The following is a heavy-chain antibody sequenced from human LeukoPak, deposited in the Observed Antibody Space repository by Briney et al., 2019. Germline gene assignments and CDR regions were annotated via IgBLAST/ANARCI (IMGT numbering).Heavy chain of an antibody. CDR2: ISSSGSTI. CDR1: GFTFSSYA. CDR3: AREKAHTSYYFDY. D-gene: IGHD5-18*01. Sequence: GGSLRLSCAASGFTFSSYAMSWVRQAPGKGLEWVSAISSSGSTIYYADSVKGRFTISRDNAKNSLYLQMNSLRAEDTAVYYCAREKAHTSYYFDYWGQGTLVTVSS. V-gene: IGHV3-48*04. J-gene: IGHJ4*02.